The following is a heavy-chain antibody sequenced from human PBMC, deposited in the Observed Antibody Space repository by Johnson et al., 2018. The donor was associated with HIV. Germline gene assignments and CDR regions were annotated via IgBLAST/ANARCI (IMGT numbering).Heavy chain of an antibody. CDR2: IRYDGSNK. CDR3: ERGEYNWNDGMFDS. Sequence: QVQLVESGGGVVQPGRSLRLSCAASGFTFSSYGMHWVRQAPGKGLEWVAFIRYDGSNKYYADSVKGRFTISRDNSKNTLDLQMNSRGGEDTAVYYSERGEYNWNDGMFDSWGQGTMVTVSS. J-gene: IGHJ3*02. D-gene: IGHD1-1*01. CDR1: GFTFSSYG. V-gene: IGHV3-30*02.